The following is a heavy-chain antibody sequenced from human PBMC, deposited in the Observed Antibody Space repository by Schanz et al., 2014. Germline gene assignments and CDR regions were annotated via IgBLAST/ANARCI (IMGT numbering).Heavy chain of an antibody. V-gene: IGHV4-4*07. CDR2: VYATGRT. CDR1: GASVSSFY. D-gene: IGHD3-10*01. Sequence: QVHLQESGPGLVKPSETLSLTCAVSGASVSSFYWSWIRQPAGKGLEWIGHVYATGRTKYNPSLKIRVTMSVDTPQKQISLKLTSVTAADTAVYYCARTLVNGSRKWFVPWGPGTQVTVSS. J-gene: IGHJ5*02. CDR3: ARTLVNGSRKWFVP.